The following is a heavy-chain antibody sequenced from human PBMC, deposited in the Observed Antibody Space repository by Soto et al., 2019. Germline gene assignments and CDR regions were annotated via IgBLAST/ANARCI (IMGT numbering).Heavy chain of an antibody. Sequence: PSETLSLTCTVSGGSISSYYWSWIRQPPGKGLEWIGYIYYSGSTNYNPSLKSRVTISVDTSKNQFSLKLSSVTAADTAVYYCARHAALHLGELYSHYFEYWGQGTLVTVSS. CDR2: IYYSGST. V-gene: IGHV4-59*08. CDR3: ARHAALHLGELYSHYFEY. CDR1: GGSISSYY. J-gene: IGHJ4*02. D-gene: IGHD3-16*01.